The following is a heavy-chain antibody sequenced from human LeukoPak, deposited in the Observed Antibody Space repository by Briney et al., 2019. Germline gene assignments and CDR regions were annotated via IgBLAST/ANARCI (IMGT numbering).Heavy chain of an antibody. Sequence: GGSLRLSCAASGFTFSSYAMSWVRQAPGKGLEWVSAISGSGGSTYYADSVKGRSTISRDNSKNTLYLQMNSLRAEDTAVYYCAKDPRYFTMVRGVIVWGQGTLVTVSS. D-gene: IGHD3-10*01. CDR1: GFTFSSYA. CDR2: ISGSGGST. V-gene: IGHV3-23*01. CDR3: AKDPRYFTMVRGVIV. J-gene: IGHJ4*02.